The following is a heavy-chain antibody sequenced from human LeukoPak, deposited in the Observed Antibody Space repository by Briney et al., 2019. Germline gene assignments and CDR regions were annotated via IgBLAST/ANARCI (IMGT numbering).Heavy chain of an antibody. CDR3: AKWGDYDVLTGYYDPDY. D-gene: IGHD3-9*01. V-gene: IGHV3-23*01. J-gene: IGHJ4*02. CDR1: GFTFSNYA. Sequence: GSSLRLSCVASGFTFSNYAMSWVRQAPGKGVEWGSAITGSGGGTYYADSVKGRFTISRDNSTNTLYLQMNSLRAEDTAVYYCAKWGDYDVLTGYYDPDYWGQGTLVTVSS. CDR2: ITGSGGGT.